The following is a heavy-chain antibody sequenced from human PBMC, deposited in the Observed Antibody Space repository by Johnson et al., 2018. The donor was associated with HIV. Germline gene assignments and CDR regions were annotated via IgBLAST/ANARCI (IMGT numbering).Heavy chain of an antibody. D-gene: IGHD3-22*01. CDR2: INWNGDRT. Sequence: VQLVESGGGVVQPGGSLRLSCAASGFTFDDYGMSWVRQAPGKGLEWVSGINWNGDRTGYADSVKGRFTISRDNAKNSLYLQMNSLRDEDTALYYCARERYYYDSSGSYNPHAFDIWGQGTMVTVSS. J-gene: IGHJ3*02. V-gene: IGHV3-20*04. CDR1: GFTFDDYG. CDR3: ARERYYYDSSGSYNPHAFDI.